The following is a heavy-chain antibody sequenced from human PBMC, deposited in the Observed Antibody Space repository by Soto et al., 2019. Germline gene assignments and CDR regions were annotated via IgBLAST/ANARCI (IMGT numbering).Heavy chain of an antibody. D-gene: IGHD6-19*01. Sequence: VQLVESGGGVVQPGRSLRLSCAASGFTFSDYAMHWVRQAPGKGLEWVAVVSHDGRNTHYADSVKGRFTISRDSFKNTFFVERTSLRAEDTAVYYCAKGGRQWLVTSDFNYWGQGALVTVSS. J-gene: IGHJ4*02. V-gene: IGHV3-30*18. CDR3: AKGGRQWLVTSDFNY. CDR1: GFTFSDYA. CDR2: VSHDGRNT.